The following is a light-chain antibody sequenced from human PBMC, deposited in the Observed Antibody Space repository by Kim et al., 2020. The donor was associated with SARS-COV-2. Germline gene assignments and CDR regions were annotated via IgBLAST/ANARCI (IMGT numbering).Light chain of an antibody. CDR3: QSYDSNNVI. J-gene: IGLJ2*01. CDR2: EDN. V-gene: IGLV6-57*02. CDR1: SGSIGSSY. Sequence: GKRVIISCTGSSGSIGSSYVQWYQQRPGSVPTIVISEDNQRPSGVPDRFSGSIDSSSNSASLTISGLKTEDEADYYCQSYDSNNVIFAGGTQLTVL.